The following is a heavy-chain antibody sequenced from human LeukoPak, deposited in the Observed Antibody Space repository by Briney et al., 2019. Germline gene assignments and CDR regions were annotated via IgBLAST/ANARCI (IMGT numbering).Heavy chain of an antibody. CDR3: ARSPALYYYDSSYYFDY. D-gene: IGHD3-22*01. Sequence: ASVTVSFKASGGTFSSYAISWVRQAPGQGLEWMGGIIPIFGTANYAQKFQGRVTITADESTSTAYMELSSLRSEDTAVYYCARSPALYYYDSSYYFDYWGQGTLVTVSS. CDR2: IIPIFGTA. CDR1: GGTFSSYA. V-gene: IGHV1-69*13. J-gene: IGHJ4*02.